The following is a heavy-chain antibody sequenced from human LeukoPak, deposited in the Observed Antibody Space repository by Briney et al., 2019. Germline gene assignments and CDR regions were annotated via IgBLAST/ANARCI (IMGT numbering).Heavy chain of an antibody. J-gene: IGHJ4*02. CDR1: GFTFSSYG. CDR2: ISYDGSNK. Sequence: GRSLRLSCAASGFTFSSYGMHGVHQAPGKGLEWVAVISYDGSNKYYTDSVKGRFTISRDDSKNTVYLQMNSLKTEDTAVYYCTTDGYSFGLQFDYWGQGTLVTVSS. CDR3: TTDGYSFGLQFDY. V-gene: IGHV3-30*03. D-gene: IGHD5-18*01.